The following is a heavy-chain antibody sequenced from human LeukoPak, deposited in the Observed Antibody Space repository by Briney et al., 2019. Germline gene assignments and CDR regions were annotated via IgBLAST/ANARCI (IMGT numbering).Heavy chain of an antibody. J-gene: IGHJ3*02. CDR1: GYTFTGYY. V-gene: IGHV1-2*02. D-gene: IGHD3-22*01. CDR3: ARDSGITMIVDDAFDI. Sequence: ASVKVSCKASGYTFTGYYMHWVRQAPGQGLEWMGWINPNSGGTNYAQKFQGRVTMTRDTSTSTAYMELRSLRSDDTAVYYCARDSGITMIVDDAFDIWGQGTMVTVSS. CDR2: INPNSGGT.